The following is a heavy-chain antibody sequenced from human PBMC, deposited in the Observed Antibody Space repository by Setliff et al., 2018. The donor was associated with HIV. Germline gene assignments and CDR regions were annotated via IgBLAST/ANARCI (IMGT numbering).Heavy chain of an antibody. CDR1: GFTFSRYE. CDR2: ISSSGGTI. V-gene: IGHV3-48*03. D-gene: IGHD6-19*01. CDR3: TRMIPPRSNRFSSGWFDY. Sequence: PGGSLRLSCAASGFTFSRYEMNWVRQAPGKGLEWVSYISSSGGTIYYADSVKGRFTISRDNAKNSLYLQMNSLRAEDTAVYYCTRMIPPRSNRFSSGWFDYWGQGTVVTVSS. J-gene: IGHJ4*02.